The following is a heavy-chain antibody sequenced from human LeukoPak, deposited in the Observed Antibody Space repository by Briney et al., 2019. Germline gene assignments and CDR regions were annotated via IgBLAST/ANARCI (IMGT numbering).Heavy chain of an antibody. CDR1: GFTFDDYA. Sequence: PGGSLRLSCAASGFTFDDYAMHWVRQAPGKGLEWVSGISWNSGSIGYADSVKGRFTISRDNAKNTLYLQMNSLRAEDTAVYYCAREASHYYDSSGYSYWGQGTLVTVSS. D-gene: IGHD3-22*01. CDR2: ISWNSGSI. V-gene: IGHV3-9*01. CDR3: AREASHYYDSSGYSY. J-gene: IGHJ4*02.